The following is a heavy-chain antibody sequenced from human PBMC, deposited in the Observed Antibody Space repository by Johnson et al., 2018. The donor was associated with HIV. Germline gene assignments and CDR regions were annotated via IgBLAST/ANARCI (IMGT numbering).Heavy chain of an antibody. CDR3: ARFDGIITDAFDI. CDR2: SNSDGSST. D-gene: IGHD3-16*02. Sequence: VQLVESGGGLVQPGGSLRLSCAASGFIFSRSWMHWVRQVPGKGLVWVSRSNSDGSSTTYADSVKGRFTISRDKAKNTLHLQMNSLRAEDTAVYYCARFDGIITDAFDIWGQGTMVTVSS. V-gene: IGHV3-74*01. J-gene: IGHJ3*02. CDR1: GFIFSRSW.